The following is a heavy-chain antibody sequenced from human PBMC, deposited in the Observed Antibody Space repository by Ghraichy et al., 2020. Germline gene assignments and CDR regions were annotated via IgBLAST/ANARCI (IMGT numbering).Heavy chain of an antibody. CDR2: IYYSGST. D-gene: IGHD3-9*01. Sequence: SETLSLTCTVSGGSISSSSYYWGWIRQPPGKGLEWIGSIYYSGSTYYNPSLKSRVTISVDTSKNQFSLKLSSVTAAYTAVYYCAGTRVLRYFDWFPHFDYWGQGTLVTVSS. J-gene: IGHJ4*02. V-gene: IGHV4-39*01. CDR1: GGSISSSSYY. CDR3: AGTRVLRYFDWFPHFDY.